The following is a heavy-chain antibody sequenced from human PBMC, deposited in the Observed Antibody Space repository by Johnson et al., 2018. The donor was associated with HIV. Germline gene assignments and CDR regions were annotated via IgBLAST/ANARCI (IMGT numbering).Heavy chain of an antibody. J-gene: IGHJ3*02. CDR2: ISWNSGNI. D-gene: IGHD4-23*01. CDR1: GFTFSDYY. Sequence: QVQLVESGGGLVKPGGSLRLSCAASGFTFSDYYMSWIRQAPGKGLEWVSGISWNSGNIGYADSVKGRFTISRDNAKNSLYLQMNNLRADDTAVYYCATERAVVSANAFDIWGQGTMVTVAS. V-gene: IGHV3-11*06. CDR3: ATERAVVSANAFDI.